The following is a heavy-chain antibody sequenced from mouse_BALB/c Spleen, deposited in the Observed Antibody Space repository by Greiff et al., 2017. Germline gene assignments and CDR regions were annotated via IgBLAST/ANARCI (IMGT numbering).Heavy chain of an antibody. D-gene: IGHD2-4*01. V-gene: IGHV3-8*02. CDR1: GDSITSGY. J-gene: IGHJ2*01. Sequence: EVMLVESGPSLVKPSQTLSLTCSVTGDSITSGYWNWIRKFPGNKLEYMGYISYSGSTYYNPSLKSRISITRDTSKNQYYLQLNSVTTEDTATYYCARCPYDYDNFDYWGQGTTLTVSS. CDR2: ISYSGST. CDR3: ARCPYDYDNFDY.